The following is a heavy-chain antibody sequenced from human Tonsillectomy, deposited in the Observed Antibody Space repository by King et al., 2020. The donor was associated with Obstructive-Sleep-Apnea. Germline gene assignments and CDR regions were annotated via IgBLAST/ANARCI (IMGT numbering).Heavy chain of an antibody. J-gene: IGHJ4*02. CDR1: GGSISSGGYY. D-gene: IGHD3-10*01. CDR3: ARVHSGITMVRGVIDY. Sequence: VQLQESGPGLVKPSQTLSLTCTVSGGSISSGGYYWTWIRQHPGKGLEWIGYIFYSGSTYYNPSLKSRVTISVDTSKNQFSLQLSSVTAADTAVYYFARVHSGITMVRGVIDYWGQGTLVTVSS. V-gene: IGHV4-31*03. CDR2: IFYSGST.